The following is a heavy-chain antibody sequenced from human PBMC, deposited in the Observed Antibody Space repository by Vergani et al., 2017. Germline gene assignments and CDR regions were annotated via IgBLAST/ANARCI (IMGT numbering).Heavy chain of an antibody. CDR3: ARLSYDTTPYLQGGYDC. Sequence: EVQLLQSGGGVIQPGGSVRLSCAASGFTFSACPMTWVRQAPGKGLEWVSANSARYPSTYYADSVKGRFTISRDNSKNMLYLQMNSLRAEATAVYYCARLSYDTTPYLQGGYDCWGQGTLVSVSS. J-gene: IGHJ4*02. V-gene: IGHV3-23*01. CDR2: NSARYPST. CDR1: GFTFSACP. D-gene: IGHD3-22*01.